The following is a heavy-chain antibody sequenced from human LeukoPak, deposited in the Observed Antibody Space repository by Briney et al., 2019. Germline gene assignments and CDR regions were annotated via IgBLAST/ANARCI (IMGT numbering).Heavy chain of an antibody. D-gene: IGHD2-2*01. CDR3: ASIVVVPAENYYMDV. V-gene: IGHV1-69*13. J-gene: IGHJ6*03. CDR1: GGTFSSYA. CDR2: IIPIFGTA. Sequence: ASVKVSCKASGGTFSSYAISWVRQAPGQGLEGVGGIIPIFGTANYAQKFQGRVTITADESTSTAYMEMSSLRSEDTAVYYCASIVVVPAENYYMDVWGKGTTVTVSS.